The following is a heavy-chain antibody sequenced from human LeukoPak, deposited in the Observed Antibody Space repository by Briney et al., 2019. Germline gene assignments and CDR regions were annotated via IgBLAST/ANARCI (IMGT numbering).Heavy chain of an antibody. CDR3: ARTYSGGWNGIDY. V-gene: IGHV4-34*01. CDR2: INHSGST. D-gene: IGHD6-19*01. Sequence: SETLSLTCAVYGGSFSGYYWSWIRQPPGKGLEWIGEINHSGSTNYNPSLKSRVTISVDTSKNQFSLKLSSVTAADTAVYYCARTYSGGWNGIDYWGQGTLVTVSS. J-gene: IGHJ4*02. CDR1: GGSFSGYY.